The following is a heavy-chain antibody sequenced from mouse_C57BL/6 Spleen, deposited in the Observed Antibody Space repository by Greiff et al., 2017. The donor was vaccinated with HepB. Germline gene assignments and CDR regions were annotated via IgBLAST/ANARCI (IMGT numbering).Heavy chain of an antibody. Sequence: QVQLQQPGAELVKPGASVKMSCKASGYTFTSYWITWVKQRPGQGLEWIGDIYPGSGSTNYNEKFQSKATLTVDTSSSTAYMQLSSLTSEDPAVYYCARQGSIYDGCYRAYWGQGTLVTVSA. J-gene: IGHJ3*01. CDR2: IYPGSGST. D-gene: IGHD2-3*01. V-gene: IGHV1-55*01. CDR1: GYTFTSYW. CDR3: ARQGSIYDGCYRAY.